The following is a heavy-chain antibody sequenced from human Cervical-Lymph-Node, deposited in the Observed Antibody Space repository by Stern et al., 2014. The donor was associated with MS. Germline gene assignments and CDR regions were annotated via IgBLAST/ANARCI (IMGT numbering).Heavy chain of an antibody. Sequence: EVQMVQSGGGLVKPGGSLRLSCAASGFIFSKAWMTWVRQAPGKGLEWVGSIKPKTDGGTTNYSTPMQGRFTISRDDSKNILFLHMNSLKTEDTAVYYCTTDEVANFAHWGQGTLVTVSS. CDR3: TTDEVANFAH. CDR1: GFIFSKAW. J-gene: IGHJ5*02. V-gene: IGHV3-15*01. CDR2: IKPKTDGGTT.